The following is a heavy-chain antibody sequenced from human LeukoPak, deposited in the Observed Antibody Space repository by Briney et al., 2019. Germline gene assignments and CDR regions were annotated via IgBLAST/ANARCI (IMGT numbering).Heavy chain of an antibody. Sequence: SETLSLTCTVSGGSISSYYWSWTRQSAGKGLEWIGRIYTSGSTNYNPSLKSRVTISVDTSKNQFSLKLSSVTAADTAVYYCARTFGDYYDSSGYYYGSAFDIWGQGTMVTVSS. CDR1: GGSISSYY. D-gene: IGHD3-22*01. CDR3: ARTFGDYYDSSGYYYGSAFDI. J-gene: IGHJ3*02. V-gene: IGHV4-4*07. CDR2: IYTSGST.